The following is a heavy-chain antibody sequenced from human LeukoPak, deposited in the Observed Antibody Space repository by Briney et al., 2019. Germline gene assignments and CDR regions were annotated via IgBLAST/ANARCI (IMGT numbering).Heavy chain of an antibody. CDR1: GFTLSSYW. J-gene: IGHJ4*02. CDR2: IKRDGSEK. D-gene: IGHD4-17*01. V-gene: IGHV3-7*01. Sequence: GRSLRLSCAASGFTLSSYWMSWVRQASGKGLQWVANIKRDGSEKYYVDSVKGRFTISRDNAKNSLYLQMNSLRAEDTAVYYCARGVYGDYERDYWGQGTLVTVSS. CDR3: ARGVYGDYERDY.